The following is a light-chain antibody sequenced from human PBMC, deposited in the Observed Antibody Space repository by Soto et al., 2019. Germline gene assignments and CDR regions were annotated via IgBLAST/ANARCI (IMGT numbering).Light chain of an antibody. Sequence: LTQSPGTLSLSPGERATLSCRASQSVSSNYVAWYQQIPGQTPRLLIYGASSRATGIPDRLSGSGSGTDFTLTISRLEPEDFAVYYCQQHGSSPWMFGQGTKVDIK. V-gene: IGKV3-20*01. J-gene: IGKJ1*01. CDR2: GAS. CDR1: QSVSSNY. CDR3: QQHGSSPWM.